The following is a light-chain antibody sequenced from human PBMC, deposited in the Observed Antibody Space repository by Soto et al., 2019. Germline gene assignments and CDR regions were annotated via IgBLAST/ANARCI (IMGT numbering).Light chain of an antibody. CDR2: GAS. V-gene: IGKV3-20*01. CDR1: QSVSSSY. CDR3: QHR. Sequence: EIGLTQSPGTLALSPGERATLSCRASQSVSSSYLAWYQQKPGQAPRLLIYGASSRATGIPDRFSGSGSGTDFTLTISRLEPEDSAVYFCQHRLGP. J-gene: IGKJ3*01.